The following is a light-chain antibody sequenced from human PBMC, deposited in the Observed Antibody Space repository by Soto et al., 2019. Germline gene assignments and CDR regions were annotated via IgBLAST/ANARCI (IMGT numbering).Light chain of an antibody. CDR2: VAS. CDR3: QQYHNWTRT. Sequence: EIVMTQSPATLSVSPGERATLSCRASQSVSSNLAWYQQKPGQAPRLLIYVASTRATGIPARFSGSGSGTEFTLTISSLQSEDFAVYYCQQYHNWTRTLGQGTKVEIK. CDR1: QSVSSN. J-gene: IGKJ1*01. V-gene: IGKV3D-15*01.